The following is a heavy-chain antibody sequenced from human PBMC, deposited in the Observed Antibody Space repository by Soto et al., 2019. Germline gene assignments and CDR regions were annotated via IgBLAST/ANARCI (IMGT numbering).Heavy chain of an antibody. CDR1: GFTFSSYD. J-gene: IGHJ2*01. Sequence: EVQLVESGGGLVQPGGSLRLSCAASGFTFSSYDMHWVRQATGKGLEWVSAIGTAGDTYYPGSVKGRFTISRENAKNSLYLQMNSLRAGDTAVYYWARATPITMVRGEGWYFDLWGRGTLVTVSS. V-gene: IGHV3-13*01. CDR2: IGTAGDT. CDR3: ARATPITMVRGEGWYFDL. D-gene: IGHD3-10*01.